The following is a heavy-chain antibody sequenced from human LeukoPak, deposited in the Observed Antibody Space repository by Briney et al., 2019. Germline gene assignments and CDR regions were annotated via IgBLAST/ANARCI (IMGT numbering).Heavy chain of an antibody. CDR3: ARGPPKDFGSGSSWFDP. Sequence: ASVKVSCKASVYTFTSYDINWLRQATGQGLEWMGWMNPNSGNTAYAQKFRGRVTMTRNTSITTAYMELSSLTSADTAVYYCARGPPKDFGSGSSWFDPWGQGALVTVSS. J-gene: IGHJ5*02. D-gene: IGHD3-10*01. CDR2: MNPNSGNT. CDR1: VYTFTSYD. V-gene: IGHV1-8*01.